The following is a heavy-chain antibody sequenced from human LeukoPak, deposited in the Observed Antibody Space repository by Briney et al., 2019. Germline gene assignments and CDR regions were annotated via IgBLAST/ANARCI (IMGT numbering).Heavy chain of an antibody. Sequence: SETLSLTCSVSGDSISYFYWSWIRQAAGKGLEWIGRIYISGSTNYNPSLKSRVTISVDTSKNQFSLKLSSVTAADTAVYYCARFPPVTTTGNPDYWGQGTLVTVSS. D-gene: IGHD4-17*01. CDR2: IYISGST. CDR3: ARFPPVTTTGNPDY. CDR1: GDSISYFY. V-gene: IGHV4-4*07. J-gene: IGHJ4*02.